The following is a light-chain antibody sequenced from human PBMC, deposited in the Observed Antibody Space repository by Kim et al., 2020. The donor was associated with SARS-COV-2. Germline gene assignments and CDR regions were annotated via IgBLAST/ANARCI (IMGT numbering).Light chain of an antibody. CDR3: QQYGSSPLT. Sequence: SPGKQAPVSCGASQRLTNTYLAWYRQNPGQAPRRLIYDASSRATGIPDRFSGSGSGTDFTLTISRLEPEDVAVYYCQQYGSSPLTFGQGTKVDIK. J-gene: IGKJ1*01. V-gene: IGKV3-20*01. CDR2: DAS. CDR1: QRLTNTY.